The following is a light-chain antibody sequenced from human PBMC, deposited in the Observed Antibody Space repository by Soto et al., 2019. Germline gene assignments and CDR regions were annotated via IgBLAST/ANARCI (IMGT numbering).Light chain of an antibody. J-gene: IGKJ5*01. CDR2: GAS. V-gene: IGKV3-15*01. CDR3: QQYKSWPPIT. CDR1: QSVNTN. Sequence: EIVMTQSPATLSVSPGERATFSCRASQSVNTNLAWYQQKPGQAPSLLIYGASTRATGVPDRFSGTGPGTEFTLTISSLKSEDYAVYYCQQYKSWPPITFGQGTLLEVK.